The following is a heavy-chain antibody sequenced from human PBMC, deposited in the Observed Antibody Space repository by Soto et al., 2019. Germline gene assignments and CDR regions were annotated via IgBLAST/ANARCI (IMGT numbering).Heavy chain of an antibody. V-gene: IGHV5-51*01. D-gene: IGHD2-15*01. Sequence: WQSLKIPCKVSGYSITSYWCGWMRQMPGKGLEWMGIIYPGDSDTRYRPSFQGQVTISADKSISTAYLQWSSLKASDTAMYYCSRHILRRDTECSDAFDICGQGTMVTVSS. CDR3: SRHILRRDTECSDAFDI. J-gene: IGHJ3*02. CDR2: IYPGDSDT. CDR1: GYSITSYW.